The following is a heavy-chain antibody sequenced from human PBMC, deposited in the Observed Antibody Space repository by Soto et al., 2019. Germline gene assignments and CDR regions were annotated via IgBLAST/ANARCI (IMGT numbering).Heavy chain of an antibody. V-gene: IGHV1-18*01. CDR1: GYTFTNYG. CDR2: ISAYNGNT. CDR3: ALITAADPAEEDALDI. J-gene: IGHJ3*02. D-gene: IGHD6-13*01. Sequence: ASVKVSCKASGYTFTNYGISWVRQAPGQGLEWMGWISAYNGNTKFAQKLQGRVTMTTDTSTSAAYMELRSLRSDDTALYYCALITAADPAEEDALDIWGQGTMVTVSS.